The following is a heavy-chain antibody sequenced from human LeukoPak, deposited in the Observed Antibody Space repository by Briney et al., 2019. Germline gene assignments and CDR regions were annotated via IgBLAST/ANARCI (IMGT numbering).Heavy chain of an antibody. CDR2: ISIDGTRQ. CDR3: AKEGDGSTWSAFAV. Sequence: GGSLRLSCAASGFTLSRYAIHWVRQAPGKGLEWVAVISIDGTRQHYPDSVKGRFTISRDNSKNTVSLQMNSLRAEDTAVYYCAKEGDGSTWSAFAVWGQGTMVTVSS. CDR1: GFTLSRYA. D-gene: IGHD2-21*01. J-gene: IGHJ3*01. V-gene: IGHV3-30-3*01.